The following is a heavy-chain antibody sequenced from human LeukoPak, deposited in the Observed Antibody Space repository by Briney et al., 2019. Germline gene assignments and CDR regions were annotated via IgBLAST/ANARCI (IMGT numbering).Heavy chain of an antibody. Sequence: PGGSLRLSCAASGFTFSSYEMNWVRQAPGKGLEWVSAISGSGGSTYYADSVKGRFTISRDNSKNTLYLQMNSLRAEDTAVYYCANADYCGSGSYYDYWGQGTLVTVSS. CDR3: ANADYCGSGSYYDY. CDR2: ISGSGGST. D-gene: IGHD3-10*01. J-gene: IGHJ4*02. V-gene: IGHV3-23*01. CDR1: GFTFSSYE.